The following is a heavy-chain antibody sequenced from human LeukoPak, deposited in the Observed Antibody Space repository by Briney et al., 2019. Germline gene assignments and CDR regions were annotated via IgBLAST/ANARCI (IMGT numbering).Heavy chain of an antibody. CDR2: IIPIFGIA. V-gene: IGHV1-69*04. CDR3: ARDFTPRDGYNYEAYFDY. J-gene: IGHJ4*02. Sequence: SVKVSCKASGGTFSSYAISWVRQAPGQGLEWMGRIIPIFGIANYARKFQGRVTITADKSTSTAYMELSSLRSEDTAVYYCARDFTPRDGYNYEAYFDYWGQGTLVTVSS. D-gene: IGHD5-24*01. CDR1: GGTFSSYA.